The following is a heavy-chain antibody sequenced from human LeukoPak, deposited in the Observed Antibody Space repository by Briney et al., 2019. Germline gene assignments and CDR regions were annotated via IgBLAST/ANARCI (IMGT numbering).Heavy chain of an antibody. D-gene: IGHD3-22*01. CDR1: GFTFSSYA. CDR3: TTAGHYYDSSGGFDY. Sequence: PGGSLRLSCAASGFTFSSYAMSWVRQAPGKGLQWVSAISGSGGSTYYADSVKGRFTISRDNSKNTLYLQMNSLKTEDTAVYYCTTAGHYYDSSGGFDYWGQGTLVTVSS. J-gene: IGHJ4*02. V-gene: IGHV3-23*01. CDR2: ISGSGGST.